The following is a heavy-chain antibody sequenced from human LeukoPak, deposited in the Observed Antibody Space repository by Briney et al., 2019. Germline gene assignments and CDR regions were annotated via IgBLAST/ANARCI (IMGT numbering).Heavy chain of an antibody. D-gene: IGHD2-8*02. CDR1: GFTFSTYW. Sequence: GGSLRLSCAASGFTFSTYWMSWVRQAPGKGLEWVANIKFDGSEKFYVDSVKGRFTISRDNAKNSLYLQMNSLRAEDTAVYYCARDRRYFDTGGLGGPDYWGQGTLVTVSS. J-gene: IGHJ4*02. V-gene: IGHV3-7*01. CDR2: IKFDGSEK. CDR3: ARDRRYFDTGGLGGPDY.